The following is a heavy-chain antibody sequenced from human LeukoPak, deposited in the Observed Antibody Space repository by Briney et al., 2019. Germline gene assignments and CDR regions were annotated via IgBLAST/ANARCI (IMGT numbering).Heavy chain of an antibody. Sequence: GGSLRLSCAASGFTVSSNYMSWVRQAPGKGLEWVSVIYSGGSTYYADSVKGRFTISRDNSKNTLYLQMNSLRAEDTAVYYCAKTGYSYGPAFDYWGQGTLVTVSS. CDR3: AKTGYSYGPAFDY. J-gene: IGHJ4*02. D-gene: IGHD5-18*01. V-gene: IGHV3-66*01. CDR1: GFTVSSNY. CDR2: IYSGGST.